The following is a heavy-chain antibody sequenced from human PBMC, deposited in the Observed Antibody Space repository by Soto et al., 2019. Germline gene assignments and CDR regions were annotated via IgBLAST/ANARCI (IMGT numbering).Heavy chain of an antibody. CDR1: GFTFSSYW. CDR2: INSDGSST. V-gene: IGHV3-74*01. Sequence: GGSLRLSCAASGFTFSSYWMHWVRQAPGKGLVWVSRINSDGSSTSYADSVKGRFTISRDNAKNTLYLQMNSLRAEDTAVYYCARRTVTTGYYYYYMDVWGKGTTVTVSS. CDR3: ARRTVTTGYYYYYMDV. J-gene: IGHJ6*03. D-gene: IGHD4-17*01.